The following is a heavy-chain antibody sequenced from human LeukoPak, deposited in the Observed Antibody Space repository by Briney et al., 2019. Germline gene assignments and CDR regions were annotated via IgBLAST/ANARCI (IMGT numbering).Heavy chain of an antibody. V-gene: IGHV3-48*03. CDR3: VRDGYSYGYDFDY. CDR1: GFLFSDYE. J-gene: IGHJ4*02. D-gene: IGHD5-18*01. CDR2: ISTRGGTI. Sequence: GGSLRLSCGASGFLFSDYEMNWVRQAPGKGLEWISYISTRGGTIYYADSVEGRFTISRDNAKNALYLQMNSLRVKDTAFYYCVRDGYSYGYDFDYWGQGTLVAVSP.